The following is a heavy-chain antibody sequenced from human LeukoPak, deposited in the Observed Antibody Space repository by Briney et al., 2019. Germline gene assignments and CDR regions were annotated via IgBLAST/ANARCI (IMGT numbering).Heavy chain of an antibody. CDR2: IYYSGST. CDR1: GGSISSYY. CDR3: ARAAGDYSWYFDL. D-gene: IGHD4-11*01. V-gene: IGHV4-59*01. Sequence: PSETLSLTCTVSGGSISSYYWSWIRQPPGKGLEWIGYIYYSGSTNYNPSLKSRVTISVDTSKNQFSLKLSSVTAADTAVYYCARAAGDYSWYFDLWGLGTLVTVSS. J-gene: IGHJ2*01.